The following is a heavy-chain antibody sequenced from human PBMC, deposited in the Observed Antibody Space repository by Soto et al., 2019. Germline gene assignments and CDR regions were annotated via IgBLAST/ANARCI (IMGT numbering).Heavy chain of an antibody. D-gene: IGHD6-13*01. CDR2: INHSGST. CDR3: ARGPRFRGRIASSTSYYSYYMDV. Sequence: SETLSLTCTVSGGSISSGGYYWSWIRQPPGKGLEWIGEINHSGSTNYNPSLKSRVTISVDTSKNQFSLKLSSVTAADTAVYYCARGPRFRGRIASSTSYYSYYMDVWGKGTTVTVSS. J-gene: IGHJ6*03. V-gene: IGHV4-39*07. CDR1: GGSISSGGYY.